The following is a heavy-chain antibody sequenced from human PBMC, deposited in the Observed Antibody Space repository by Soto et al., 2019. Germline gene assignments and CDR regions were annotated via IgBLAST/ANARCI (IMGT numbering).Heavy chain of an antibody. CDR1: GCSTNSRSDY. Sequence: SESLSLTCPVSGCSTNSRSDYWGWIRQPPGKGLEWIGSVYYSGSTHDNPSLQSRVTISVDTSRNQFSLNLISVTAADTAVYFCARQPRGPGYGERGLYFDYWGQGTLVTVSS. V-gene: IGHV4-39*01. J-gene: IGHJ4*02. D-gene: IGHD3-16*01. CDR3: ARQPRGPGYGERGLYFDY. CDR2: VYYSGST.